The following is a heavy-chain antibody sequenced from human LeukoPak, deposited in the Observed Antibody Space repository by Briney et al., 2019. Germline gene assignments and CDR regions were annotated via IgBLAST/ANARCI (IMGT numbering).Heavy chain of an antibody. Sequence: PSQTLSLTXTVSGGSISSGSYYWSWIRQPAGKGLEWIGRIYTSGSTNYNPSLKSRVTISVDTSKNQFSLKLSSVTAADTAVYYCARDPYYDILTGLFEDWGQGTLVTVSS. D-gene: IGHD3-9*01. J-gene: IGHJ4*02. CDR1: GGSISSGSYY. CDR3: ARDPYYDILTGLFED. CDR2: IYTSGST. V-gene: IGHV4-61*02.